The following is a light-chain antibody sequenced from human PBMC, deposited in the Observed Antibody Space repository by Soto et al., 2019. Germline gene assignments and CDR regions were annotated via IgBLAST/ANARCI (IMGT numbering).Light chain of an antibody. CDR3: SSYAGSNTPYV. J-gene: IGLJ1*01. CDR2: EVN. V-gene: IGLV2-8*01. Sequence: QSVLTQPPSASGSPGQSVTISCTGTSSDVCGYNYVSWYQHHPGNAPKLMIYEVNKRTSGVPDRFSGSKSGNTASLTVSGLQAEDEADYYCSSYAGSNTPYVFGTGTKLTVL. CDR1: SSDVCGYNY.